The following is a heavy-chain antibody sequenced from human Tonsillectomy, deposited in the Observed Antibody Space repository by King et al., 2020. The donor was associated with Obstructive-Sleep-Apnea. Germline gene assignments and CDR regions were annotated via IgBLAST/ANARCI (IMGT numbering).Heavy chain of an antibody. J-gene: IGHJ1*01. CDR2: IYYSGST. D-gene: IGHD3-9*01. CDR1: GGSISSYY. Sequence: QLQESGPGLVKPSETLSLTCTVSGGSISSYYWSWIRQPPGKGLEWIVYIYYSGSTNYNPSLKSRVTISVDTSKNQFSLKLSSVTAADTAGYYCARHGGYVDWLLSDRGQGTLVTCSS. V-gene: IGHV4-59*08. CDR3: ARHGGYVDWLLSD.